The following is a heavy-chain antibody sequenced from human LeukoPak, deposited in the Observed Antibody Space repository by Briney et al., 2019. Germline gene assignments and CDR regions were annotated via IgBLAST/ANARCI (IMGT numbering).Heavy chain of an antibody. CDR2: ICGSGGCT. V-gene: IGHV3-23*01. Sequence: GGSLRLSCAASGFTFNTYAIYWVRQAPGKGLEWVSGICGSGGCTYYADSVKGRFTISRDNSKNTVYLQMNSLTADDTAIYYCAKTTVGYSSGRYPGWPADCWGQGALVTVSS. CDR1: GFTFNTYA. CDR3: AKTTVGYSSGRYPGWPADC. J-gene: IGHJ4*02. D-gene: IGHD6-19*01.